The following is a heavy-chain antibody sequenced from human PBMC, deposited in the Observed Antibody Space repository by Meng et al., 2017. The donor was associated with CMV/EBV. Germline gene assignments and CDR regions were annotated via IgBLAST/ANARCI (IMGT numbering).Heavy chain of an antibody. CDR3: ARVPYCSSTSCYST. CDR2: INSDGSST. V-gene: IGHV3-74*01. D-gene: IGHD2-2*01. Sequence: GGSLRLSCAASGFTFSSYWMHWVRQAPGKGLVWVSRINSDGSSTSYADSVKGRFTISRDNAKSTLYLQMNSLRAEDTAVYYCARVPYCSSTSCYSTWGQGTTVTVSS. J-gene: IGHJ6*02. CDR1: GFTFSSYW.